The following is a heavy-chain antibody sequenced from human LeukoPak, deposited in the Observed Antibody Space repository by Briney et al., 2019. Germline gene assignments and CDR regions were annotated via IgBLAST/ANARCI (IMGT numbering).Heavy chain of an antibody. V-gene: IGHV4-59*12. CDR2: IYYSGST. CDR1: GGSISSYY. CDR3: ARYVLLWFGEPKYWYFDL. Sequence: PSETLSLTCTVSGGSISSYYWSWIRQPPGKGLEWIGYIYYSGSTNYNPSLKSRVTISVDTSKNQFSLKLSSVTAADTVVYYCARYVLLWFGEPKYWYFDLWGRGTLVTVSS. D-gene: IGHD3-10*01. J-gene: IGHJ2*01.